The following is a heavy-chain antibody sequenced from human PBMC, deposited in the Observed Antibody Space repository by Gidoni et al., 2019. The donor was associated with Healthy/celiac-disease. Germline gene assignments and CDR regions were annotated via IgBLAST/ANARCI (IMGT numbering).Heavy chain of an antibody. CDR1: GFTFSDYY. CDR3: ATSGIGAYCGGDCYSVYAFDI. J-gene: IGHJ3*02. Sequence: QVQLVESGGGLVKPGGSLRLSCAASGFTFSDYYMSWIRQAPGKGLEGVSYISSSGSTIYYADSVKGRFTISRDNAKNALYRQMNSLRAEDTAVYYCATSGIGAYCGGDCYSVYAFDIWGQGTMVTVSS. D-gene: IGHD2-21*02. CDR2: ISSSGSTI. V-gene: IGHV3-11*01.